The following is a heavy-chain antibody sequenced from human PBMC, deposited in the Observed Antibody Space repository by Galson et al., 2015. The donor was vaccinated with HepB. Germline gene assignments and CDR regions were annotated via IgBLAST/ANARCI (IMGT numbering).Heavy chain of an antibody. D-gene: IGHD2-15*01. J-gene: IGHJ6*03. V-gene: IGHV1-18*01. CDR1: GYTFTSYG. Sequence: SVKVSCKASGYTFTSYGISWVRQAPGQGLEWMGWISAYNGNTNYAQKLQGRVSMTTDTSTSTAYMELRSLRSDDTAVYYCARVLGGSNYYYYYYYYMDVWGKGTTVTVSS. CDR3: ARVLGGSNYYYYYYYYMDV. CDR2: ISAYNGNT.